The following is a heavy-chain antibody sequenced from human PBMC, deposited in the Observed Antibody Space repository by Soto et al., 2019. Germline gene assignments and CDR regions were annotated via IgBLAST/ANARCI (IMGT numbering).Heavy chain of an antibody. Sequence: HPGGSLRLSCGASAFTFDNYAMSWVRQAPGKGLEWVSAISGSGGSTYYADSVKGRFTISRDNSKNTLYLQMNSLRAEDTAVYYCAKDIAQEYYFDYWGQGTLVTVSS. CDR2: ISGSGGST. V-gene: IGHV3-23*01. CDR1: AFTFDNYA. J-gene: IGHJ4*02. CDR3: AKDIAQEYYFDY. D-gene: IGHD3-10*01.